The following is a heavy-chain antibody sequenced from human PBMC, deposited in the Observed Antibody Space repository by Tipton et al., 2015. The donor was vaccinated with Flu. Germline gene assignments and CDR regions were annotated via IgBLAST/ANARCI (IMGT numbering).Heavy chain of an antibody. CDR3: ARRDYSNYVSEPKNWFDP. Sequence: TLSLTCTVSGGSINSYYWSWIRQPPGKGLEWIGEIKHSGSTDYNPSLKSRVTISVDTSKNQFSLKLSSVTAADTALYYCARRDYSNYVSEPKNWFDPWGQGTLVTVSS. CDR2: IKHSGST. J-gene: IGHJ5*02. V-gene: IGHV4-34*01. CDR1: GGSINSYY. D-gene: IGHD4-11*01.